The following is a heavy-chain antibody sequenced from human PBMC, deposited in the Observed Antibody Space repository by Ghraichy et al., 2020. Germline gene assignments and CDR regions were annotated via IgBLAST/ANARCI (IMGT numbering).Heavy chain of an antibody. J-gene: IGHJ6*01. Sequence: GGSLRLSCAASGFTLSSYYMHWVRQRRGKGLEWVSAIGSAGDSYYADSVKRRFTISRENAKNSLYLQMNSLAAGDTAVYYCGRGRGTRDYYGSYFGMDGLGRGTTVTVAA. D-gene: IGHD3-10*01. V-gene: IGHV3-13*01. CDR3: GRGRGTRDYYGSYFGMDG. CDR2: IGSAGDS. CDR1: GFTLSSYY.